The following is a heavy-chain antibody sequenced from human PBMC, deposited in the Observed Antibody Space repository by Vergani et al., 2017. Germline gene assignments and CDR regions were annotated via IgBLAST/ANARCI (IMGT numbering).Heavy chain of an antibody. CDR2: IYYSGST. Sequence: QVQLQESGPGLVKPSQTLSLTCTVSGGSISSGGYYWSWIRQHPGKGLEWIGYIYYSGSTYYNPSLKSRVTISVDTSKNQFSLKLSSVTAADTAVYYCARGGFNWNYGRNWFDPGGQGTLVTVSS. D-gene: IGHD1-7*01. CDR3: ARGGFNWNYGRNWFDP. V-gene: IGHV4-31*03. J-gene: IGHJ5*02. CDR1: GGSISSGGYY.